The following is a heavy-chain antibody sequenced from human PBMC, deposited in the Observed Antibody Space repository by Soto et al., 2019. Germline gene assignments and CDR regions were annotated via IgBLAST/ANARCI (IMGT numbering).Heavy chain of an antibody. D-gene: IGHD3-3*01. Sequence: GGSLRLSCAASGFSYSDYYMSWVRQVPGKGLEWVSYIISSGSAMYYADSVKGRFTISRDNAKNSLYLQMNSLRAEDTAVYYCAREESYYYDFWSGYYTKGVDYYYYMDVWGKGTTVTVSS. CDR1: GFSYSDYY. CDR3: AREESYYYDFWSGYYTKGVDYYYYMDV. J-gene: IGHJ6*03. V-gene: IGHV3-11*04. CDR2: IISSGSAM.